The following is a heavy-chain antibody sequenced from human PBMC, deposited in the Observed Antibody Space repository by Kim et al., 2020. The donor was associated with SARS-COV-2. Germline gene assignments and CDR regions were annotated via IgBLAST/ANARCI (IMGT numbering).Heavy chain of an antibody. CDR2: INSDGGTT. D-gene: IGHD1-26*01. CDR3: ASRRYTGTYYYFDY. J-gene: IGHJ4*02. CDR1: GFTFSSYW. V-gene: IGHV3-74*01. Sequence: GGSLRLSCAASGFTFSSYWMHWVRQAPGKGLVWVSRINSDGGTTSYADSVKGRFTISRDKSTLYLQMNSLRAEDTAVYYCASRRYTGTYYYFDYWGQGTLVTVSS.